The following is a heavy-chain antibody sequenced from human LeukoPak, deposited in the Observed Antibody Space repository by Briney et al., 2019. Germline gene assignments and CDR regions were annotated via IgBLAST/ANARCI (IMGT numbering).Heavy chain of an antibody. CDR1: GFTFSSYA. CDR3: AKTPHPTLPAANYFDY. Sequence: GGSLRLSCAASGFTFSSYAMSWVRQAPGKGLEWVSAISGSGGSTYYADSVKGRFTISRDNSKNTLHLQMNSLRAEDTAVYYCAKTPHPTLPAANYFDYWGQGTLVTVSS. J-gene: IGHJ4*02. CDR2: ISGSGGST. V-gene: IGHV3-23*01. D-gene: IGHD2-2*01.